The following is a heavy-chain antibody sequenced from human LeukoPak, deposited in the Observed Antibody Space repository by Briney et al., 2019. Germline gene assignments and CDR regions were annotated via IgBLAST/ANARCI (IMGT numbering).Heavy chain of an antibody. Sequence: GGSLRLSCTASGFTFGDYAMSWFRQAPGKGLEWVGFIRSKAYGGTTEYAASVEGRFTISRDDSKSIAYLQMNSLKTEDTAVYYCTRASRGVVVVAATAYWGQGTLVTVSS. V-gene: IGHV3-49*03. CDR3: TRASRGVVVVAATAY. CDR1: GFTFGDYA. CDR2: IRSKAYGGTT. D-gene: IGHD2-15*01. J-gene: IGHJ4*02.